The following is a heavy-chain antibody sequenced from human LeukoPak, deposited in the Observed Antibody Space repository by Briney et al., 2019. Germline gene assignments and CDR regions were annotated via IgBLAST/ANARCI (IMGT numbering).Heavy chain of an antibody. V-gene: IGHV1-46*01. CDR2: INPSGNSA. CDR1: GYTFTDYY. D-gene: IGHD1-14*01. Sequence: ASVKVSCKASGYTFTDYYMHWVRQAPGQGLEWMGIINPSGNSAGYAQKFQGRVTMTTDTSTSTAYMELRSLRSDDTAVYYCARTTPGRSAFDIWGQGTMVTVSS. CDR3: ARTTPGRSAFDI. J-gene: IGHJ3*02.